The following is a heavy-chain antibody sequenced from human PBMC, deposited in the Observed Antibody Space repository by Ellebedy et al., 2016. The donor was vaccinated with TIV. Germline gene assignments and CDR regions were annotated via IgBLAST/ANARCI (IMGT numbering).Heavy chain of an antibody. J-gene: IGHJ6*03. D-gene: IGHD3-9*01. Sequence: ASVKVSXXASGYTFTGYYIHWVRQAPGQGLEWMGWINPNSGGTNYAQKFQGRVSMTRDTSISTAYMELSRLRSDDTAVYYCARDLIAGYYYYYMDVWGKGTTVTVSS. CDR3: ARDLIAGYYYYYMDV. V-gene: IGHV1-2*02. CDR1: GYTFTGYY. CDR2: INPNSGGT.